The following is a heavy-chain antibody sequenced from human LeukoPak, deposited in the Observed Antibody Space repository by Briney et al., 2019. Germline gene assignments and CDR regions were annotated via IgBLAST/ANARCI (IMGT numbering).Heavy chain of an antibody. CDR2: ISANNGNT. CDR1: GFTFTSYG. Sequence: ASVKVSCKASGFTFTSYGFSWVRQAPGQGLEWMGWISANNGNTIYAQKLQGRVTMTTETSSTTVYMELRSLRSDDTAVYYCAREAVRHYYDSSGYHNWFDPWGQGTLVTVSS. J-gene: IGHJ5*02. D-gene: IGHD3-22*01. CDR3: AREAVRHYYDSSGYHNWFDP. V-gene: IGHV1-18*01.